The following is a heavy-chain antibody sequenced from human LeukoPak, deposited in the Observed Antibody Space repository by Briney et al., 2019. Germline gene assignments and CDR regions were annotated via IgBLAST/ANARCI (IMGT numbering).Heavy chain of an antibody. D-gene: IGHD3-9*01. CDR1: GFTFSSYA. J-gene: IGHJ4*02. V-gene: IGHV3-23*01. Sequence: PGGSLRLSCAASGFTFSSYAMSWVRQAPGKGLEWVSAISGSGGSTYYADSVKGRFTISRDNSKNTLYLQMNSLRAEDTAVYYWAKDRYFDWLIPMGGFDYWGQGTLVTVSS. CDR3: AKDRYFDWLIPMGGFDY. CDR2: ISGSGGST.